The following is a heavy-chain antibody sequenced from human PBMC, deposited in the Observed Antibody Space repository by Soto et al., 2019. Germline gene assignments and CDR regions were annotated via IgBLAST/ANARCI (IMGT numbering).Heavy chain of an antibody. CDR2: TYYRSKWYN. J-gene: IGHJ5*02. CDR1: GDSVSSNSVA. CDR3: VREHILVPNNVFDP. V-gene: IGHV6-1*01. D-gene: IGHD2-15*01. Sequence: SQTLSLTCAISGDSVSSNSVAWNWIRQSPSRGLEWLGRTYYRSKWYNDYAVSVKSRITINPDTSKNQFSLQLNSVTPGDTAVYYCVREHILVPNNVFDPWGQGTLVTVYS.